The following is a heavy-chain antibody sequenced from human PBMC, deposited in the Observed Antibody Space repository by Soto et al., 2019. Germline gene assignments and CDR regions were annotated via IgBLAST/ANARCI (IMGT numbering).Heavy chain of an antibody. CDR1: GFTFSSYS. V-gene: IGHV3-21*01. Sequence: GGSLRLSCEGSGFTFSSYSINWVRQAPGKGLEWVSSISVIGDYTFYADSVKGRFTISRDNAKNSLFLQMDSLRAEDTAVYFCARDSKNRQDGMEVWGRGTTVTVSS. CDR3: ARDSKNRQDGMEV. CDR2: ISVIGDYT. J-gene: IGHJ6*02. D-gene: IGHD4-4*01.